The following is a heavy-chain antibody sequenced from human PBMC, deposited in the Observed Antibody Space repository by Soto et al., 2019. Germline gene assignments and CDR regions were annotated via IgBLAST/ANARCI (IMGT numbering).Heavy chain of an antibody. CDR1: GDSTSTVDYF. V-gene: IGHV4-30-4*01. Sequence: PSETLSLTCSVSGDSTSTVDYFWAWVRQPPGQALEYIGYIYKSATTYYNPSFESRVAISLDTSKSQFSLNVTSLTAADTAVYFCARARHRLPGSCFPNWFDSWGQGTLVTVSS. CDR3: ARARHRLPGSCFPNWFDS. CDR2: IYKSATT. J-gene: IGHJ5*01. D-gene: IGHD2-15*01.